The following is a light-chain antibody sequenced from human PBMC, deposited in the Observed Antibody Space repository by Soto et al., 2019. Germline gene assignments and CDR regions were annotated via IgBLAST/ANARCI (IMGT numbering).Light chain of an antibody. J-gene: IGKJ4*01. CDR2: DAS. Sequence: DIQMTQSPSSLSASVGDRVTITCQASQDISNYLNWYQQKPGKAPKLLIYDASNLETGVRSRFSGSGSGTDFTFTISIMQPEVIATYYCQQYDNLITFGVGTKVEIK. CDR1: QDISNY. V-gene: IGKV1-33*01. CDR3: QQYDNLIT.